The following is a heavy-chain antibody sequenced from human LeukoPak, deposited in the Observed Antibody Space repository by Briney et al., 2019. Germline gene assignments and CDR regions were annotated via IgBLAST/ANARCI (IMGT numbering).Heavy chain of an antibody. Sequence: PGRSLRLSCAASGFTCSSYAMSWVRQAPGKGLEWVSAISGSGGSAYYADSVKGRFTISRDNSKNTLYLQMNSLRAEDTAVYYCACLLGYDSSGYPYFDYWGQGTLVTVSS. CDR3: ACLLGYDSSGYPYFDY. V-gene: IGHV3-23*01. J-gene: IGHJ4*02. CDR1: GFTCSSYA. CDR2: ISGSGGSA. D-gene: IGHD3-22*01.